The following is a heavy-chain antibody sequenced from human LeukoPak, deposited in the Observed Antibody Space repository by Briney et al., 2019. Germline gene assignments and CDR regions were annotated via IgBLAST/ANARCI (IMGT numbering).Heavy chain of an antibody. CDR2: IYYSGST. Sequence: PSETLSLTCTVTGGSISSYYWSWIWQPPGKGLEWIGYIYYSGSTNYNPSLKSRVTISVDTSKNQFSLKLSSVTAADTAVYYCARDLGYFQHWGQGTLVTVSS. V-gene: IGHV4-59*01. CDR3: ARDLGYFQH. J-gene: IGHJ1*01. CDR1: GGSISSYY.